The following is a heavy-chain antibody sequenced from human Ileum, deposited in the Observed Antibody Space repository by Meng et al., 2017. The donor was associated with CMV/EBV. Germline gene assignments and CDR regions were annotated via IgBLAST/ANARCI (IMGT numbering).Heavy chain of an antibody. CDR2: IKQDGREK. Sequence: GESLKTSCVASGFTFSDYWMTWVHQAPGKGLEWVANIKQDGREKYYVDSVKGRFTISRDNAKNSVYLQMNSLRVEDTAVYYCATGGLHLVGGQGMLVTVSS. D-gene: IGHD6-6*01. J-gene: IGHJ4*02. CDR3: ATGGLHLV. CDR1: GFTFSDYW. V-gene: IGHV3-7*01.